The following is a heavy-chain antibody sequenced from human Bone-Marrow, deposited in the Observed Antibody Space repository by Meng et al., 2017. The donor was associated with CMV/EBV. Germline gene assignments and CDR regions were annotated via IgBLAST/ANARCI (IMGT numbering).Heavy chain of an antibody. Sequence: GESLKISCAASGFTISTYWMHWVRQAPGKGLVWVSRINSDGHRINYADSVKGRFTISRDNAKNTLFLQMNNLRTEDTAVYYCTRDNWGSDSWGQGTLVTVSS. J-gene: IGHJ5*01. V-gene: IGHV3-74*01. CDR2: INSDGHRI. CDR3: TRDNWGSDS. CDR1: GFTISTYW. D-gene: IGHD7-27*01.